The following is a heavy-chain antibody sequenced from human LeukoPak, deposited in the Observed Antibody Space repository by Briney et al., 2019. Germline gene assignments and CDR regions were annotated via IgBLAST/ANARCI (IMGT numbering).Heavy chain of an antibody. V-gene: IGHV4-34*01. J-gene: IGHJ4*02. D-gene: IGHD3-22*01. CDR2: INHSGST. Sequence: SETLSLTCAVYGGSFSGYYWSWIRQPPGKGLEWIGGINHSGSTNYNPSLKSRVTISVDTSKNQCSLKLSSVTAADTAVYYCARQSISGSSLSYFDYWGQGTLVNVSS. CDR3: ARQSISGSSLSYFDY. CDR1: GGSFSGYY.